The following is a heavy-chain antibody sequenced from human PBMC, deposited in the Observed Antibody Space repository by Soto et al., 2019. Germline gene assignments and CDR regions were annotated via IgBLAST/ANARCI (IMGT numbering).Heavy chain of an antibody. D-gene: IGHD2-15*01. V-gene: IGHV3-74*01. CDR1: GFTFSSYW. CDR3: AKDKGSGGSRPGGNAFDI. Sequence: GGSLRLSCAASGFTFSSYWMHWVRQAPGKGPVWVSRINSDGSSTSYADSVKGRFAISRDNAKNSLYVQMNSLRAEDTALYYCAKDKGSGGSRPGGNAFDIWGQGTMVTVSS. CDR2: INSDGSST. J-gene: IGHJ3*02.